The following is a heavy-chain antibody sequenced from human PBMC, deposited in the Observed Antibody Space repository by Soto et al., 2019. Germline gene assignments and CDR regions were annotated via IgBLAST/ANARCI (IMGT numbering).Heavy chain of an antibody. CDR2: INHSGST. Sequence: PSEPLSLTCAVYVGSFRGYYWSWIRQPPGKGLELVGEINHSGSTNYNPSLKSRVTISVDTSKNQFSLKLSSVTAADTAVYYCARGGLGYYDILARLNYYYGMDVWGQGTTVTVSS. D-gene: IGHD3-9*01. CDR3: ARGGLGYYDILARLNYYYGMDV. V-gene: IGHV4-34*01. J-gene: IGHJ6*02. CDR1: VGSFRGYY.